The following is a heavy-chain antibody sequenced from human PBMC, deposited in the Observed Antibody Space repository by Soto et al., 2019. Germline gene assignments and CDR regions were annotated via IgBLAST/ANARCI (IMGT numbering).Heavy chain of an antibody. V-gene: IGHV4-59*08. CDR2: IYYSGST. D-gene: IGHD5-18*01. Sequence: SETLSLTCTVSGGSINSYYWSWIRQPPGKGLEWIGYIYYSGSTNYNPSLKSRVTMSVDTSKNQFSLKLSSVTAADTAVYYCARWGVDTAMVTEWFDPWGQGALVTVSS. CDR3: ARWGVDTAMVTEWFDP. CDR1: GGSINSYY. J-gene: IGHJ5*02.